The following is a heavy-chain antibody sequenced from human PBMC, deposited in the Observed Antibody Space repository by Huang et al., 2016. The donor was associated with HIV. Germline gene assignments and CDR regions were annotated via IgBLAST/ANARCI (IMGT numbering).Heavy chain of an antibody. Sequence: VQLVESGGGVVQPGRSLRLACAASGFSFSTYGLPWVRQAPGKGLEWVEVTPSHRRPTPADHTVKGRFTISRDTSENKVYLQMNSLRHEDTAVYYCAKDGADEEWDIDYWGQGTLVTVSS. D-gene: IGHD1-26*01. CDR2: TPSHRRPT. V-gene: IGHV3-30*18. CDR1: GFSFSTYG. J-gene: IGHJ4*02. CDR3: AKDGADEEWDIDY.